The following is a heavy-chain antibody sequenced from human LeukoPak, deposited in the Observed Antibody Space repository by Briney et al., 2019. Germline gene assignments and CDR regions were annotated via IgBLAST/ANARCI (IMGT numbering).Heavy chain of an antibody. CDR1: GFTLSGYA. CDR2: ISNDGSNT. CDR3: ARDYYAGYKSGWYQINY. J-gene: IGHJ4*02. V-gene: IGHV3-30*04. Sequence: GGSLRLSCAVSGFTLSGYAMHWVRQAPGKGLEWVAVISNDGSNTNYADSVKGRFTISRDKSKHTLYLQMNSLRAEDTAVYYCARDYYAGYKSGWYQINYWGQGTLVTVSS. D-gene: IGHD6-19*01.